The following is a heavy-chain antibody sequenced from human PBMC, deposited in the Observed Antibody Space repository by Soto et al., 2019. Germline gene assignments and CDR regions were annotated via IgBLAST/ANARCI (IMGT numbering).Heavy chain of an antibody. D-gene: IGHD4-17*01. CDR2: IYSGGDT. J-gene: IGHJ4*02. Sequence: EAHLVGSGGGLVQPGGSLRLSCAASGFAVSANYLSWVRQAPGKGLVWVSLIYSGGDTDYADSVRGRFTISRDNSKNTLYLQMNSLKAEDTAVYYCATRMTTAPYWGQGALVNVSS. CDR3: ATRMTTAPY. V-gene: IGHV3-66*01. CDR1: GFAVSANY.